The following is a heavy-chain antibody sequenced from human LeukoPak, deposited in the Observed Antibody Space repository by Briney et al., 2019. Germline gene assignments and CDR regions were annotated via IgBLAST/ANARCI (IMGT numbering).Heavy chain of an antibody. V-gene: IGHV1-46*01. J-gene: IGHJ3*02. D-gene: IGHD1-26*01. CDR1: GYTFTSYY. CDR2: INPSGGST. Sequence: ASVKVSRKASGYTFTSYYMHWVRQAPGQGLEWMGIINPSGGSTSYAQKFQGRVTMTRDMSTSTVYMELSSLRSGDTAVYYCARGVGATRNAFDIWGQGTMVTVSS. CDR3: ARGVGATRNAFDI.